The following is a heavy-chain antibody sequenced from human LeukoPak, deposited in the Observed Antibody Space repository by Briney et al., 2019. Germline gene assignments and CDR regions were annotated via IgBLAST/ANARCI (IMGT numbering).Heavy chain of an antibody. CDR1: GFTFSSYG. CDR3: TKTSPHFDY. V-gene: IGHV3-15*01. J-gene: IGHJ4*02. Sequence: GRSLRLSCAASGFTFSSYGMHWVRQAPGKGLDWVGRIRTETDGGTTDYAAPVEGRFTISRDNSKNTVSLQMNSLESEDTAVYYCTKTSPHFDYWGQGILVTVSS. CDR2: IRTETDGGTT.